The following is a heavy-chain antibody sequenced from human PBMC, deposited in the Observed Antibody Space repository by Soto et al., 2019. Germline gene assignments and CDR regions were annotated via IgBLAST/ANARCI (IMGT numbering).Heavy chain of an antibody. Sequence: SETLSLTCNVSGGAITSDFWSWIRQPPGKGLEWIGYVYYSGAADYNPSLKPRVTISIATSKTQFSLRLASATAADTGVYYCARDHGSYPNTWGQGRLVTVSS. CDR3: ARDHGSYPNT. J-gene: IGHJ1*01. CDR1: GGAITSDF. CDR2: VYYSGAA. V-gene: IGHV4-59*01. D-gene: IGHD3-16*02.